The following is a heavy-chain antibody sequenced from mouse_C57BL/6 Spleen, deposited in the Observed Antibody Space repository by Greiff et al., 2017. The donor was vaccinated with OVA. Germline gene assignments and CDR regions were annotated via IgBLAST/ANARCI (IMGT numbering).Heavy chain of an antibody. J-gene: IGHJ2*01. Sequence: DVMLVESGGGLVKPGGSLKLSCAASGFTFSDYGMHWVRQAPEKGLEWVAYISSGSSTIYYADTVKGRFTISRDNAKNTLFLQMTSLRSEDTAMYYCATLGRGGYWGQGTTLTVSS. CDR2: ISSGSSTI. CDR3: ATLGRGGY. V-gene: IGHV5-17*01. CDR1: GFTFSDYG. D-gene: IGHD4-1*01.